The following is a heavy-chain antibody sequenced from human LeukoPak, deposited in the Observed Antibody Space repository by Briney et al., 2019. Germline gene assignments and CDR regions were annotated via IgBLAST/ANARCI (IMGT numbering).Heavy chain of an antibody. Sequence: ASVKVSCKASGGTFSSYAISWVRQAPGQGLEWMGGISAYNGNTNYAQKLQGRVTMTTDTSTSTAYMELRSLRSDDTAVYYCARRGGSWIPSSNWFDPWGQGTLVTVSS. D-gene: IGHD5-18*01. J-gene: IGHJ5*02. CDR2: ISAYNGNT. CDR3: ARRGGSWIPSSNWFDP. V-gene: IGHV1-18*01. CDR1: GGTFSSYA.